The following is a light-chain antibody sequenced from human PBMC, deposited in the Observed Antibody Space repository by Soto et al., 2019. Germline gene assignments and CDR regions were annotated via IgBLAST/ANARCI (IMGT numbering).Light chain of an antibody. CDR2: AAS. Sequence: DFEMTKSPSSLSASVGDKVTITCRASQSISSYLNWYQQKPGNAPNLLIYAASTLQSGVPSRFSAFGSETDFTLTISNLQAEDFATYYCQQSYTTPRTFGQGTKVDIK. CDR3: QQSYTTPRT. J-gene: IGKJ1*01. CDR1: QSISSY. V-gene: IGKV1-39*01.